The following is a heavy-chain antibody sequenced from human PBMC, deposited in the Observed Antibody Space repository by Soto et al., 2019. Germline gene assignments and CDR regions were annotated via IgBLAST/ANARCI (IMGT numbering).Heavy chain of an antibody. D-gene: IGHD1-1*01. CDR3: VRDGTKTLRDWFDP. V-gene: IGHV4-4*07. J-gene: IGHJ5*02. CDR2: IYATGTT. Sequence: SETLSLTCTVSGASISGYYWSWIRKSAGKGLEWIGRIYATGTTDYNPSLKSRVMMSVDTSKKQFSLRLRSVTAADTAVYYCVRDGTKTLRDWFDPWGQGISVTVS. CDR1: GASISGYY.